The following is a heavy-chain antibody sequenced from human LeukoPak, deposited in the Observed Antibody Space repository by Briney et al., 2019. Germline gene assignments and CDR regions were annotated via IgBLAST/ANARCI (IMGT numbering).Heavy chain of an antibody. J-gene: IGHJ4*02. D-gene: IGHD6-13*01. V-gene: IGHV4-34*01. CDR3: ARGRGSSSWYY. CDR2: INHSGST. CDR1: GRSFSGYY. Sequence: PSETLSLTCAVYGRSFSGYYWSWIRQPPGKGLEWIGEINHSGSTNYNPSLKSRVTISVDTSKNQFSLKLSSVTAADTAVYYCARGRGSSSWYYWGQGTLVTVSS.